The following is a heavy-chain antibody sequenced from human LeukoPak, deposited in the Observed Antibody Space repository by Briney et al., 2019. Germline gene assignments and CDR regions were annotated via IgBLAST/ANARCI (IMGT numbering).Heavy chain of an antibody. D-gene: IGHD3-22*01. Sequence: PSETLSLTCTVSGGSISSYYWSWIRQPPGKGRESIGYIYYSGSTNYNPSLKSRVTISVDTSKNQFSLKLSSVTAADTAVYYCARHDPGGYYYEAVDYWGQGTLVTVSS. CDR2: IYYSGST. J-gene: IGHJ4*02. CDR1: GGSISSYY. CDR3: ARHDPGGYYYEAVDY. V-gene: IGHV4-59*08.